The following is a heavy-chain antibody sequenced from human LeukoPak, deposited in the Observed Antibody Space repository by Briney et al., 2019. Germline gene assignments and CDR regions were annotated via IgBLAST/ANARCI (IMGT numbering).Heavy chain of an antibody. CDR2: IRYDGSNK. CDR1: GFTFSSYG. V-gene: IGHV3-30*02. Sequence: PGGSLRLSCAASGFTFSSYGMHWVRQAPGKGLEWVAFIRYDGSNKYYADSVKGRFTISRDNSKNTLYLQMNSLRAEDTAVYYCAKDRHYYDSSGYYFQYFQHWGQGTLVTVSS. D-gene: IGHD3-22*01. J-gene: IGHJ1*01. CDR3: AKDRHYYDSSGYYFQYFQH.